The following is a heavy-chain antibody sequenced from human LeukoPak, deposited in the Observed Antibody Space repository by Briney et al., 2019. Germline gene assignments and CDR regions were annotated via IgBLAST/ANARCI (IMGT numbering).Heavy chain of an antibody. D-gene: IGHD2-2*02. J-gene: IGHJ4*02. CDR2: ISSSSSYI. CDR3: ARDQLYCGGPTCYRTGDDS. Sequence: PGGSLRLSCAASGLTFSSYSMNWVRQAPGKGLEWVSSISSSSSYIYYADSVKSRFTISRDNAKNTLYLQMNSLRAEDTAVYYCARDQLYCGGPTCYRTGDDSWGQGTLVTVSS. V-gene: IGHV3-21*01. CDR1: GLTFSSYS.